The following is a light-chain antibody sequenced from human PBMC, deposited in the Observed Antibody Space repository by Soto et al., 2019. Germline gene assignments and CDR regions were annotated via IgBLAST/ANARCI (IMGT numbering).Light chain of an antibody. Sequence: QSVLTQPASVSGSPGQSITISCAGTTGDIGGYNFVSWYQQHPGKAPKLIIFDVNSRPSGISGRFSGSKSGNTASLTISGLQAEDEADYYCNSFTSSTTWVFGGGTKVTVL. CDR2: DVN. CDR3: NSFTSSTTWV. J-gene: IGLJ3*02. V-gene: IGLV2-14*03. CDR1: TGDIGGYNF.